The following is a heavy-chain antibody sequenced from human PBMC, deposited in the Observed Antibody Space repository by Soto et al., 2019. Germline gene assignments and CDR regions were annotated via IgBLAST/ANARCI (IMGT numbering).Heavy chain of an antibody. V-gene: IGHV3-48*01. CDR2: ISSSSSVL. CDR3: ERDVSGGSNGYYYIDG. CDR1: GFILSDCA. Sequence: EVQLVESGGGLVQPGGSLRLSCATSGFILSDCAMNWVRQAPGKGLEWVSYISSSSSVLEYADSVEGRSTVSRDNARNSLYLQMNSLRAEYAAVYDGERDVSGGSNGYYYIDGCCKGTTVTVSS. D-gene: IGHD2-15*01. J-gene: IGHJ6*03.